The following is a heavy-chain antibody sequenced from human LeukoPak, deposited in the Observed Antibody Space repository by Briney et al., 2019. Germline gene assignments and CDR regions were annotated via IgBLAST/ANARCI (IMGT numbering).Heavy chain of an antibody. CDR3: ARDHDWAFDL. CDR1: GFPFGSYV. J-gene: IGHJ4*02. Sequence: GGSLRLSCEASGFPFGSYVMSWVRQAPGKGLEWIAYINHNAEMIFYPDSVKGRFTISRDNAKSSLYLQMNALRYEDTAIYYCARDHDWAFDLWGQGTLVTVSS. CDR2: INHNAEMI. V-gene: IGHV3-48*02. D-gene: IGHD3-9*01.